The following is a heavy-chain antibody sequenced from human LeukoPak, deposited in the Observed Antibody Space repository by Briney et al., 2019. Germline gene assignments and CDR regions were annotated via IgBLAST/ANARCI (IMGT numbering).Heavy chain of an antibody. V-gene: IGHV4-34*01. CDR2: IDHSGIT. J-gene: IGHJ4*02. Sequence: SETLSLTCAVYGGPFRPYYWSWVRQPPGKGLEWIGEIDHSGITNYNPSLKSRVTVSVDTSKNQFSLKLNSVTAADTAVYYCARADAREFDYWGQGTLVTVSS. CDR1: GGPFRPYY. CDR3: ARADAREFDY.